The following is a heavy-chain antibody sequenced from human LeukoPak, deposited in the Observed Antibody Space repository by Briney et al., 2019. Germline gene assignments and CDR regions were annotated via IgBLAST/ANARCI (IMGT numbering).Heavy chain of an antibody. D-gene: IGHD3-3*01. J-gene: IGHJ4*02. CDR2: IGSGGTP. Sequence: PGGSLRLSCAASGFTFSTYAMSWVRQAPGKGLEWVSTIGSGGTPHYADSVKGRFTNSRDNSKNTLYLQMSSLRAEDTAVYYCAKRNGGYYTDYWGQGTLVTVSS. CDR3: AKRNGGYYTDY. V-gene: IGHV3-23*01. CDR1: GFTFSTYA.